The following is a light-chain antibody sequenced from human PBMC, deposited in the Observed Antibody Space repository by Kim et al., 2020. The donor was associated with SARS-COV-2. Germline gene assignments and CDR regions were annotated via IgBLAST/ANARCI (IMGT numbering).Light chain of an antibody. CDR1: QSLSRW. Sequence: AAVGDRVTITCRASQSLSRWLAWYQQKPGRAPKLLIYDASSLSSGVPSRFSGSGSGTDFTLSISSLQPDDFATYYCQHYNRYALTFGGGTKVDIK. CDR3: QHYNRYALT. CDR2: DAS. V-gene: IGKV1-5*01. J-gene: IGKJ4*01.